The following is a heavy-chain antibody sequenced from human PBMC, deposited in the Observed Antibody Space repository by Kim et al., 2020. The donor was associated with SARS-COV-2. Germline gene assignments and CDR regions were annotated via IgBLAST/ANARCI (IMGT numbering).Heavy chain of an antibody. D-gene: IGHD2-2*01. CDR2: INHSGST. Sequence: SETLSLTCAVYGGSFSGYYWSWIRQPPGKGLEWIGEINHSGSTNYNPSLKSRVTISVDTSKNQFSLKLSSVTAADTAVYYCVRLYCSSTSCFTVDYWGQGTLVTVSS. J-gene: IGHJ4*02. V-gene: IGHV4-34*01. CDR3: VRLYCSSTSCFTVDY. CDR1: GGSFSGYY.